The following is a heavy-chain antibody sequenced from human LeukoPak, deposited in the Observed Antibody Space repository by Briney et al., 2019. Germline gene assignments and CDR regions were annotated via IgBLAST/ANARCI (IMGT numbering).Heavy chain of an antibody. CDR1: GGSFSGYY. D-gene: IGHD3-3*01. CDR2: INHSGST. CDR3: ARYPYYDFWSGYYFFDY. J-gene: IGHJ4*02. Sequence: PSEALSLTCAVYGGSFSGYYWSWIRQPPGKGLEWIGEINHSGSTNYNPSLKSQVTISVDTSKNQFSLKLSSVTAADTAVYYCARYPYYDFWSGYYFFDYWGQGTLVTVSS. V-gene: IGHV4-34*01.